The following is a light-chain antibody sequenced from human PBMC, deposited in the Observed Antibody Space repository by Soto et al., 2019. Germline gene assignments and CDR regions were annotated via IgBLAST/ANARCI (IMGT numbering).Light chain of an antibody. J-gene: IGKJ1*01. V-gene: IGKV1-27*01. CDR3: QKYNSAPWT. Sequence: DIQMTQSPSSLSASVGDRVTITCRASQGISNYLAWYQQQPGKVPKLLIYVASTLQSGVPSRFSGSGSGTDFTLTISSLQPEDVVTYYCQKYNSAPWTFGQGTKVEIQ. CDR1: QGISNY. CDR2: VAS.